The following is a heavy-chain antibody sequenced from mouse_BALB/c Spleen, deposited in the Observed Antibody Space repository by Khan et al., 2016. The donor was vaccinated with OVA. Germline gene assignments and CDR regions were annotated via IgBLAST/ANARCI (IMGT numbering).Heavy chain of an antibody. D-gene: IGHD1-1*01. CDR2: ILPGRGIS. J-gene: IGHJ4*01. CDR3: ARGARTTNGIGY. CDR1: GYTFSSYW. V-gene: IGHV1-9*01. Sequence: QVQLQQSGAELMKPGASEKISCKATGYTFSSYWIEWVKQRPGHGLEWIGVILPGRGISNYNEKFKGKATFTADTSSNIAYMQLNSLTSEDSAVYYCARGARTTNGIGYWGQGTSVTVAS.